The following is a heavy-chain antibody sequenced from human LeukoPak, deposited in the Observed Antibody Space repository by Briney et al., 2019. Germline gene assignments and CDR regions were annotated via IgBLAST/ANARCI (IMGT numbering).Heavy chain of an antibody. CDR2: INPGGGNT. CDR1: GYTFTNYY. Sequence: ASVKVSCKASGYTFTNYYMHWVRQAPGQGLEWMGLINPGGGNTNYAQKFQGRVTITADESTSTAYMELSSLRSEDTAVYYCASNRDGYNVCSVWGQGTLVTVSS. D-gene: IGHD5-24*01. V-gene: IGHV1-46*01. J-gene: IGHJ4*02. CDR3: ASNRDGYNVCSV.